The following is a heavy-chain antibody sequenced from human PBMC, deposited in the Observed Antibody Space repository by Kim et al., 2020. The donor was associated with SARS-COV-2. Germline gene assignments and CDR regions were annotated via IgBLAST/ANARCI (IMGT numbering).Heavy chain of an antibody. CDR3: AREDSLLLYSYGPAVFDY. J-gene: IGHJ4*02. V-gene: IGHV3-7*01. CDR1: GFTFSSYW. CDR2: IKQDGSEK. Sequence: GGSLRLSCAASGFTFSSYWMSWVRQAPGKGLEWVANIKQDGSEKYYVDSVKGRFTISRDNAKNSLYLQMNSLRAEDTAVYYCAREDSLLLYSYGPAVFDYWGQGTLVTVSS. D-gene: IGHD5-18*01.